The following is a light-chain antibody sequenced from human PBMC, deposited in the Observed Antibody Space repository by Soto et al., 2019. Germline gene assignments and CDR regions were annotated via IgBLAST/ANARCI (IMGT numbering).Light chain of an antibody. CDR1: QGISSC. Sequence: DVRVAQSXSSVSAAIGDXXXXXXXVSQGISSCLAWYQQKXGKAPKLLIYAGSXLQTGVPSRPSGTASASDLTLTISSLQPEDFATYYCQQANSFPITFGQGTRLEIK. CDR3: QQANSFPIT. J-gene: IGKJ5*01. V-gene: IGKV1-12*01. CDR2: AGS.